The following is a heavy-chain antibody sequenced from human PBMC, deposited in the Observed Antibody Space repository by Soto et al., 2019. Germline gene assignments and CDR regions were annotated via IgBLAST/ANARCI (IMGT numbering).Heavy chain of an antibody. D-gene: IGHD6-13*01. Sequence: PGESLKISCKGSGYSFTSYWIGWVRQMPGKGLEWMGIIYPGDSDTRYSPSFQGQVTNSADKSISTAYLQWSSLKASDTAMYYGARYSSRWSYEFDYWGQGTLVTVSS. J-gene: IGHJ4*02. V-gene: IGHV5-51*01. CDR2: IYPGDSDT. CDR1: GYSFTSYW. CDR3: ARYSSRWSYEFDY.